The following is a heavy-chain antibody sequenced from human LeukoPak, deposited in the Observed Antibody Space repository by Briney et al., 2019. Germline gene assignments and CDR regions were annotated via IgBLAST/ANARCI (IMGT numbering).Heavy chain of an antibody. D-gene: IGHD1-7*01. CDR1: GGSFSGYH. CDR2: INHSGST. V-gene: IGHV4-34*01. Sequence: SETLSLTCAVYGGSFSGYHWSWIRQPPGKGLEWIGEINHSGSTNYNPSLKSRVTISVDTSKNQFSLKVSSVTAADTAVYYCARGNYDYYDHWGQGTLVTVS. J-gene: IGHJ4*02. CDR3: ARGNYDYYDH.